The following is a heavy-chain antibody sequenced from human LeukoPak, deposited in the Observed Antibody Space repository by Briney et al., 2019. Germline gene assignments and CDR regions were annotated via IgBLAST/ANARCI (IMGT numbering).Heavy chain of an antibody. CDR2: IYTSGST. CDR3: ARLGGYDFWSGYFSFDY. CDR1: GGSISSYY. V-gene: IGHV4-4*07. Sequence: PSETLSLTCTVSGGSISSYYWSWIRQPAGKGLEWIGRIYTSGSTNYNPPLKSRVTMSVDTSKNQFSLKLSSVTAADTAVYYCARLGGYDFWSGYFSFDYWGQGTLVTVSS. D-gene: IGHD3-3*01. J-gene: IGHJ4*02.